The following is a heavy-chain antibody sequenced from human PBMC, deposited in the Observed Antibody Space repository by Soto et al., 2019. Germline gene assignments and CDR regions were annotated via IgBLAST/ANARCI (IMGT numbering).Heavy chain of an antibody. J-gene: IGHJ4*02. Sequence: GGSLRLSCAASGFTFSSYAMHWVRQAPGKGLEWVAVISYDGSNKYYADSVKGRFTISRDNSKNTLYLQMNSLRAEDTAVYYCATYEDIVVVPAATGFDYWCPGTLVTVSS. V-gene: IGHV3-30-3*01. CDR1: GFTFSSYA. D-gene: IGHD2-2*01. CDR3: ATYEDIVVVPAATGFDY. CDR2: ISYDGSNK.